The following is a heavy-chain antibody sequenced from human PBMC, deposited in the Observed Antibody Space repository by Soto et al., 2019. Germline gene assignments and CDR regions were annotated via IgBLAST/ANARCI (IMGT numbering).Heavy chain of an antibody. J-gene: IGHJ4*02. Sequence: PGESLKISCVASGFSFSTYWMSWVRQVPGTGLEWVANIKADGSETHYVDSVRGRFTISRDNAKTSLYLQVNSLRAEDTAVYYCAKGGHIDFCGQGTLVTVSS. CDR2: IKADGSET. CDR3: AKGGHIDF. V-gene: IGHV3-7*03. D-gene: IGHD3-16*01. CDR1: GFSFSTYW.